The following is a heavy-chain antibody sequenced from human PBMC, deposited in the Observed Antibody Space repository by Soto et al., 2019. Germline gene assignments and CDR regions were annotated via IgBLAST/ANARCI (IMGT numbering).Heavy chain of an antibody. J-gene: IGHJ4*02. CDR1: VGTCSSYA. V-gene: IGHV1-69*01. CDR2: IIPIFGTA. D-gene: IGHD3-3*01. Sequence: QVQLVQSGAEVKKPGSSVKVSCKASVGTCSSYAISWVRKSPGQGLEWMGGIIPIFGTANYAQKFQGRVTITADESTSTGYMEMSSLRSEDTAVYYCARREGYDFWSSRGDYFDYWGQGTLVTVS. CDR3: ARREGYDFWSSRGDYFDY.